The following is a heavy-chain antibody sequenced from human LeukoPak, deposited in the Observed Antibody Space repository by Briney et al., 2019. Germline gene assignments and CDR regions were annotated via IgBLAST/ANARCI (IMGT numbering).Heavy chain of an antibody. CDR1: GFTFDDFG. J-gene: IGHJ4*02. CDR3: AKDRDDYGDDC. CDR2: IRSDGSNK. Sequence: GGSLRLSCAASGFTFDDFGMHWVRQAPGKGLEWVALIRSDGSNKDYADSVKGRFTISRDNSKNTLYLQMSSLRVEDTAVYYCAKDRDDYGDDCWGQGILVTVST. D-gene: IGHD4-17*01. V-gene: IGHV3-30*02.